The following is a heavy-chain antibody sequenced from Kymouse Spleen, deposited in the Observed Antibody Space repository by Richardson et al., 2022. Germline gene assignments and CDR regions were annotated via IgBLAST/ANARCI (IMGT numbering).Heavy chain of an antibody. CDR1: GFTFSSYG. CDR2: IWYDGSNK. J-gene: IGHJ6*02. D-gene: IGHD3-3*01. V-gene: IGHV3-33*01. CDR3: ARESPDFWSGYYNYYYGMDV. Sequence: QVQLVESGGGVVQPGRSLRLSCAASGFTFSSYGMHWVRQAPGKGLEWVAVIWYDGSNKYYADSVKGRFTISRDNSKNTLYLQMNSLRAEDTAVYYCARESPDFWSGYYNYYYGMDVWGQGTTVTVSS.